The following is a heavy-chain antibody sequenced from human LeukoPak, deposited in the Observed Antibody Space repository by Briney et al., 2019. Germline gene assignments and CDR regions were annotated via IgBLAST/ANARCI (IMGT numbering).Heavy chain of an antibody. V-gene: IGHV5-51*01. D-gene: IGHD3-9*01. Sequence: GESLKISCKGSGYSFTSYWIGWVRQMPGKGLEWMGIIYPGDSDTRYSPSFQGQVTISADKSISTAYLQWSSLKASDTAMYYCARRGGGSFDILTGYYNNRFDPWGQGTLVTVSS. CDR3: ARRGGGSFDILTGYYNNRFDP. J-gene: IGHJ5*02. CDR1: GYSFTSYW. CDR2: IYPGDSDT.